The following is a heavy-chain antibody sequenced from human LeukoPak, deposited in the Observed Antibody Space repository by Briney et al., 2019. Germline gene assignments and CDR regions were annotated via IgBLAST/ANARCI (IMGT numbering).Heavy chain of an antibody. Sequence: PSETLSLTCTVSGGSISSGGYYWSWIRQHPGKGLEWIGYIYCSGGTYYNPSLKSRVTISVDTSKNQFSLKLSSVTAADTAVYYCARANSGIMVTFGRSWFDPWGQGTLVTVSS. CDR1: GGSISSGGYY. V-gene: IGHV4-31*03. J-gene: IGHJ5*02. CDR3: ARANSGIMVTFGRSWFDP. D-gene: IGHD3-16*01. CDR2: IYCSGGT.